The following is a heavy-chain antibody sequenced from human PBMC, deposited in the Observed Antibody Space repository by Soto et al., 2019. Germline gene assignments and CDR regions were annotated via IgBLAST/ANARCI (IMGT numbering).Heavy chain of an antibody. CDR3: ARHGGDDLVLYYYYHGMDV. CDR2: ISYSGTN. V-gene: IGHV4-39*01. D-gene: IGHD3-16*01. J-gene: IGHJ6*02. Sequence: QLQLQESGPGLVKPSATLSLTCTVSGASITSSGYYWAWIRQSPGKGLEWVGSISYSGTNYYNPSLRSRVSISADTSKKKFYLQLSSVTAADAAVYYCARHGGDDLVLYYYYHGMDVWGHGTTVTVSS. CDR1: GASITSSGYY.